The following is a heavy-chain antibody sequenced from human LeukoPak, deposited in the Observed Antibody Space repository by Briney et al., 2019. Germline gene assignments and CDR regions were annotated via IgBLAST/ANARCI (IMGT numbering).Heavy chain of an antibody. J-gene: IGHJ5*02. CDR1: GGSISSSSYY. V-gene: IGHV4-39*01. CDR2: IYYSGST. CDR3: ARHVLGSGSYYPDP. Sequence: SETLSLTCTVSGGSISSSSYYWGWIRQPPGKGLEWIGSIYYSGSTYYNPSLKSRVTISVDTSKNQFSLKLSSVTAADTAVYYCARHVLGSGSYYPDPWGQGTLVTVSS. D-gene: IGHD1-26*01.